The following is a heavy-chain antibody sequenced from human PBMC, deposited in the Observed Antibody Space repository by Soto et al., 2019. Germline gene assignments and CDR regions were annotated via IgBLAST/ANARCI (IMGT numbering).Heavy chain of an antibody. J-gene: IGHJ6*02. Sequence: ASVKVSCKASGGTFSSYAISWVRQAPGQGREWMGGIIPIFGTANYAQKFQGRVTITADESTSTAYMELSSLRSEDTAVYYCARTEDFWSGYRAADYYYGMDVWGQGTTVTVSS. V-gene: IGHV1-69*13. D-gene: IGHD3-3*01. CDR3: ARTEDFWSGYRAADYYYGMDV. CDR2: IIPIFGTA. CDR1: GGTFSSYA.